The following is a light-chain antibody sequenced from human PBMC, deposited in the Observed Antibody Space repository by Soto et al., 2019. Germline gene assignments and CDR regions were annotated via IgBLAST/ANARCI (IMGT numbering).Light chain of an antibody. J-gene: IGLJ1*01. V-gene: IGLV2-14*01. Sequence: QSALTQPASVSGSPGQSITISCTGTSSDVGGYHYVSWYQQHPGKAPKLMIYDVSNRPSGVSNRFSGSKSGNTASLTISGLQAEDEADYYCISYTSSSTPDVVGTGTKLTVL. CDR1: SSDVGGYHY. CDR3: ISYTSSSTPDV. CDR2: DVS.